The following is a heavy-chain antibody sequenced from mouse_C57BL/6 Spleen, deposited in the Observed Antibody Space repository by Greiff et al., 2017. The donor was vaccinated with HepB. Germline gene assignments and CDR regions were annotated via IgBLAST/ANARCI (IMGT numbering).Heavy chain of an antibody. D-gene: IGHD2-1*01. CDR3: AKGEIYYGNFYAMDY. CDR1: GFSLTSYG. CDR2: IWSGGST. V-gene: IGHV2-4*01. Sequence: VQLKESGPGLVQPSQSLSITCTVSGFSLTSYGVHWVRQPPGKGLEWLGVIWSGGSTDYNAAFISRLSISKDNSKSQVFFKMNSLQADDTAIYYCAKGEIYYGNFYAMDYWGQGTSVTVSS. J-gene: IGHJ4*01.